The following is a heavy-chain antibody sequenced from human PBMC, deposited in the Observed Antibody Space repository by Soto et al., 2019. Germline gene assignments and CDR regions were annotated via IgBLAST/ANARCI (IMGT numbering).Heavy chain of an antibody. D-gene: IGHD2-21*02. V-gene: IGHV4-59*01. CDR1: GGSISGYC. CDR2: MYNTGST. J-gene: IGHJ6*02. Sequence: ETLSLTCTVSGGSISGYCWSWIRQPPGKGLEWIGYMYNTGSTVYNPSFKSRVTISVDTSKNQFSLKLNSVTAADTAVYFCARDLWGYCGTDCYPLDVWGQGTTVTVSS. CDR3: ARDLWGYCGTDCYPLDV.